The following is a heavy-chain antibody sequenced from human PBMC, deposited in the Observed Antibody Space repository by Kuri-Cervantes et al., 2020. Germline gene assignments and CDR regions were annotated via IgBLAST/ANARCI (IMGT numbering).Heavy chain of an antibody. Sequence: GESLKISCAASGFTFSSYSMNWVRQAPGKGLEWVSYISSRSSTIYYEDSVKGRFTISRDNAKNSLYLQMNSLRAEDKAVYHCARVIVGATTSWRGFDPGGQGTLVTVSS. CDR3: ARVIVGATTSWRGFDP. CDR1: GFTFSSYS. D-gene: IGHD1-26*01. CDR2: ISSRSSTI. J-gene: IGHJ5*02. V-gene: IGHV3-48*01.